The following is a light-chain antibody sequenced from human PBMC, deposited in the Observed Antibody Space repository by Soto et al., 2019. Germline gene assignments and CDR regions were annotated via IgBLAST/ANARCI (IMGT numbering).Light chain of an antibody. CDR2: KVS. V-gene: IGKV2-30*02. CDR3: MQGTHWPLT. Sequence: DVVMTQSPLSLPVTLGQPASISCRSNQSLVHSDGIAYFSWFQQRPGRSPRRLIYKVSNRDSGVTARFSGSGSGTDFALKISRVDAEDVVVYYCMQGTHWPLTFGQGTRLEIK. CDR1: QSLVHSDGIAY. J-gene: IGKJ5*01.